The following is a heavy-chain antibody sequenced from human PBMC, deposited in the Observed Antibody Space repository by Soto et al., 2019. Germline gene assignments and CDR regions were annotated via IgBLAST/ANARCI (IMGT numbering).Heavy chain of an antibody. CDR2: IYYSGST. D-gene: IGHD6-19*01. CDR3: ARQIAVAGTAY. V-gene: IGHV4-39*01. Sequence: QLQLQESGPGLVKPSETLSLTCTVSGGSISSSSYYWGWIRQPPGKGLEWIGSIYYSGSTHYNPSRKSRVTISVDTSKNQFSLKLSSVTAADTAVYYCARQIAVAGTAYWGQGTLVTVSS. J-gene: IGHJ4*02. CDR1: GGSISSSSYY.